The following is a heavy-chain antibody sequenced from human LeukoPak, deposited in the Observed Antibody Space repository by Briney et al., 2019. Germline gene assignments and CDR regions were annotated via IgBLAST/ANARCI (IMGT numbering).Heavy chain of an antibody. D-gene: IGHD3-3*01. Sequence: SETLSLTCTVSGGSISSSSYYWGWIRQPPGEGLEWIGSIYYSGSTYYNPSLKSRVTISVDTSKNQFSLKLSSVTAADTAVYYCASRLGSGMDVWGQGTTVTVSS. CDR1: GGSISSSSYY. V-gene: IGHV4-39*01. CDR3: ASRLGSGMDV. CDR2: IYYSGST. J-gene: IGHJ6*02.